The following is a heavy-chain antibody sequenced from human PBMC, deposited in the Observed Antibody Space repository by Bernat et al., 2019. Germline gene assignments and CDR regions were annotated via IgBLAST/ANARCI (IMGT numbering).Heavy chain of an antibody. V-gene: IGHV2-5*02. CDR2: IYWDDDK. CDR3: ARSDIVARIFDY. Sequence: QVTLKESGPVLVKPTETLTLTCSVSGFSLSNARVGVSWIRQPPGKALEWLALIYWDDDKRYSPSLKSRLTITKDTSKNQVVLTMTNMDPVDTATYYCARSDIVARIFDYWGQGTLVTVSS. CDR1: GFSLSNARVG. D-gene: IGHD5-12*01. J-gene: IGHJ4*02.